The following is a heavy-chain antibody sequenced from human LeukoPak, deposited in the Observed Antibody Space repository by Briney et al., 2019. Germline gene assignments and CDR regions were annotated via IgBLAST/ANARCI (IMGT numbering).Heavy chain of an antibody. D-gene: IGHD3-9*01. CDR3: ARGSPRYFDWLFSRDFDY. CDR1: GGSFSGYY. V-gene: IGHV4-34*01. Sequence: SETLSLTCAVYGGSFSGYYWSWIRQPAGKGLEWIGEINHSGSTNYNPSLKSRVTISVDTSKNQFSLRLSSVTAADTAVYYCARGSPRYFDWLFSRDFDYWGQGTLVTVSS. J-gene: IGHJ4*02. CDR2: INHSGST.